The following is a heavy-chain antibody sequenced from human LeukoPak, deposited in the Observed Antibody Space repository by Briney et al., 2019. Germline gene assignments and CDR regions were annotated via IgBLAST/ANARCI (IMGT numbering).Heavy chain of an antibody. CDR1: GFTFSSYA. CDR2: ISYDGSNK. V-gene: IGHV3-30-3*01. D-gene: IGHD6-6*01. Sequence: GGSLGLSCAASGFTFSSYAMHWVRQAPGKGLEWVAVISYDGSNKYYADSVKGRFTISRDNSKNTLYLQTNSLRAEDTAVYYCARDLVSTSSSLDYWGQGTLVTVSS. J-gene: IGHJ4*02. CDR3: ARDLVSTSSSLDY.